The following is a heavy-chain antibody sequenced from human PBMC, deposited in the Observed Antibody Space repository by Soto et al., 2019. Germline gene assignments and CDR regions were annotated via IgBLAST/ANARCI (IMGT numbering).Heavy chain of an antibody. D-gene: IGHD6-6*01. Sequence: EVQLVESGGGLVKPGGSLRLSCAASGFIFSSYTMNWVRQAPGKGLEWVSSISSSSSYIYYADSLKGRFTISRDNAHNTLYQQMNSMRAEDTAVYYCARDNVPYSSSPCDYWGKGTLVTVCS. CDR2: ISSSSSYI. CDR1: GFIFSSYT. CDR3: ARDNVPYSSSPCDY. J-gene: IGHJ4*02. V-gene: IGHV3-21*06.